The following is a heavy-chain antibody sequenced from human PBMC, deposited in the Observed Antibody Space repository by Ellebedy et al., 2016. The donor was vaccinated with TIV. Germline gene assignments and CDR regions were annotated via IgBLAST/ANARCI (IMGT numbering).Heavy chain of an antibody. V-gene: IGHV4-39*07. D-gene: IGHD5-12*01. CDR1: GGSISSSSYY. Sequence: SETLSLXCTVSGGSISSSSYYWGWIRQPPGKGLEWIGSIYYSGSTYYNPSLKSRVTISVDASKNQFSLKLSSVTAADTAVYYCARGGKWLAHDYWGQGTLVTVSS. CDR2: IYYSGST. CDR3: ARGGKWLAHDY. J-gene: IGHJ4*02.